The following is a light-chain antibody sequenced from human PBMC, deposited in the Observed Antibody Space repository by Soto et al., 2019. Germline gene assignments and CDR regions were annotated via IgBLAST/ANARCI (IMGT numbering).Light chain of an antibody. CDR1: QSISSW. CDR3: QQYNSYPYT. J-gene: IGKJ2*01. V-gene: IGKV1-5*03. Sequence: DIQMTQSPSTLSASVGDRVTITCRASQSISSWLAWYQQKPGKAPKLLIYKASSLESGVPSRFSGSRSGTEFTLTISRLQPDDFAYYYCQQYNSYPYTLCQGTKLEIK. CDR2: KAS.